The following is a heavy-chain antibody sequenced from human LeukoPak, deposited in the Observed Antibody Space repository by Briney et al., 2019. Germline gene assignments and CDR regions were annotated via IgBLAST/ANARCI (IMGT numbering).Heavy chain of an antibody. Sequence: PGGSLRLSCAASGFTFSSYWMSWVRQAPGKGLEWVANIKQDGSEKYYVDSVKGRFTISRDNAKNSLYLQMNSLRAEDTAVYYCARVGSQLLNGYYYYYMDVWGKGTTVTVSS. V-gene: IGHV3-7*01. J-gene: IGHJ6*03. CDR2: IKQDGSEK. D-gene: IGHD2-2*01. CDR3: ARVGSQLLNGYYYYYMDV. CDR1: GFTFSSYW.